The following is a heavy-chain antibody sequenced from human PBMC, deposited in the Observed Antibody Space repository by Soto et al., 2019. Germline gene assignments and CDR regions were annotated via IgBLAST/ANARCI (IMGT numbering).Heavy chain of an antibody. CDR2: ISYDGSNT. J-gene: IGHJ5*02. D-gene: IGHD2-15*01. CDR3: ARISRYCSGGDCHA. V-gene: IGHV3-30*03. CDR1: VVSFSRYD. Sequence: RSMRLSCAAYVVSFSRYDMHWVRQAPGKGPEWVAIISYDGSNTYYSDSVRGRFTISRDNSKDTLYLQMHSLRSEDTAIYYCARISRYCSGGDCHAWGQGTQVTVSS.